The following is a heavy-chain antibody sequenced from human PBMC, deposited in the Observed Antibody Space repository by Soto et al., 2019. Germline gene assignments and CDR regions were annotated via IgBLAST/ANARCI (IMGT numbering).Heavy chain of an antibody. CDR2: ISAYNGNT. V-gene: IGHV1-18*01. J-gene: IGHJ3*02. CDR1: GYTFTRYG. D-gene: IGHD3-9*01. CDR3: ARDQDGYDILTGYYRALDAFDI. Sequence: ASAKVSCEASGYTFTRYGISWVRQAPGQGLEWMGWISAYNGNTNYAQKLQGRVTMTTDTSTSTAYMELRSLRSDDTAVYYCARDQDGYDILTGYYRALDAFDIWGQGTMVTVSS.